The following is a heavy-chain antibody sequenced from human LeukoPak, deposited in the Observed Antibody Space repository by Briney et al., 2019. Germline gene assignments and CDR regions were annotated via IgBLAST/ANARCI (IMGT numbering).Heavy chain of an antibody. CDR2: IYTSGSS. J-gene: IGHJ4*02. V-gene: IGHV4-4*07. Sequence: SETLSLTCTVSGGSISSYYWSWIRRPAGKGLEWIGRIYTSGSSNYNPSLKSRVTMSVDTSKNQFSLKLRSVTAADTAVYYCAREQKCSSWYGQIDYWGQGTLVTVSS. CDR1: GGSISSYY. CDR3: AREQKCSSWYGQIDY. D-gene: IGHD6-13*01.